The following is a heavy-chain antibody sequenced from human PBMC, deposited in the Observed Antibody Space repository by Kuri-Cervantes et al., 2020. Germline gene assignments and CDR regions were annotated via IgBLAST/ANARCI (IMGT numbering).Heavy chain of an antibody. CDR3: ARALIAAAGNFDY. D-gene: IGHD6-13*01. CDR2: INHSGST. Sequence: ESLKISCTVSGGSISSYYWSWIRQPPGKGLEWIGEINHSGSTNYNPSLKSRVTISVDTSKNQFSLKLSSVTAADTAFYYCARALIAAAGNFDYWGQGTLVAVSS. CDR1: GGSISSYY. J-gene: IGHJ4*02. V-gene: IGHV4-34*01.